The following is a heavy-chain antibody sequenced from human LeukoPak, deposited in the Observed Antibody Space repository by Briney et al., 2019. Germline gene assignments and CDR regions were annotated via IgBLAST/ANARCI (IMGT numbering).Heavy chain of an antibody. CDR1: GYTFTSYD. CDR3: ARSLCSSTSCYWVGYYYGMEV. CDR2: MNPNSGNT. Sequence: ASVKVSCKASGYTFTSYDINWVRQATGQGLEWMGWMNPNSGNTGYAQKFQGRVTMTRNTSISTAYMELSSLRSEDTAVYYCARSLCSSTSCYWVGYYYGMEVWGQGTTVTVSS. V-gene: IGHV1-8*01. D-gene: IGHD2-2*01. J-gene: IGHJ6*02.